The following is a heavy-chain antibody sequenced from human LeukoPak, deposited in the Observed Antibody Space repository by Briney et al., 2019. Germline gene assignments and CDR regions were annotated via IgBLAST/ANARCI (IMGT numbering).Heavy chain of an antibody. D-gene: IGHD5-18*01. Sequence: PGGSLRLSCAASGFTFSNAWMSWVRQAPGKGLEWVANIKQDGSEKYYVDSVKGRFTISRDNAKNSLYLQMNSLRAEDTAVYYCARGSGYSYVIPDYWGQGTLVTVSS. V-gene: IGHV3-7*01. J-gene: IGHJ4*02. CDR2: IKQDGSEK. CDR3: ARGSGYSYVIPDY. CDR1: GFTFSNAW.